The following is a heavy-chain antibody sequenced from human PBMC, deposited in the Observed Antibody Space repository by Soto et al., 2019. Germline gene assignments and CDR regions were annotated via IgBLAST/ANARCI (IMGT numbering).Heavy chain of an antibody. V-gene: IGHV1-18*01. D-gene: IGHD2-2*01. Sequence: ASVKVSCKASGYTFTSYGISWVRQAPGQGLEWMGWISAYNGNTNYAQKLQGRVTMTTDTSTSTAYMELRSLRSDDTAVYYCARGGSGIVVVPAAIRSGTFDYWGQGTLVTVSS. CDR2: ISAYNGNT. J-gene: IGHJ4*02. CDR3: ARGGSGIVVVPAAIRSGTFDY. CDR1: GYTFTSYG.